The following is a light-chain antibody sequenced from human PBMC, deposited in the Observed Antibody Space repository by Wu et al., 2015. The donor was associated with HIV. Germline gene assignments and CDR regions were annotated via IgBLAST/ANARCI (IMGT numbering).Light chain of an antibody. CDR1: QSVSAN. V-gene: IGKV3-15*01. J-gene: IGKJ1*01. Sequence: EIVMTQSPATLSVSPGERATLFCRASQSVSANLAWYQQSPGQAPRLLIYDASSRAAGIPARFSGSGSGTEFTLTISSLQSEDFALYYCLQYNDWPRGTFGQGTRVDIK. CDR2: DAS. CDR3: LQYNDWPRGT.